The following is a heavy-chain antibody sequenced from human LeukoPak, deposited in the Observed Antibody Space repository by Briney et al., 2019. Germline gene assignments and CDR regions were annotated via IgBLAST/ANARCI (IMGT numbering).Heavy chain of an antibody. CDR2: IYYSGST. CDR1: GGSVSSGSYY. D-gene: IGHD3-22*01. V-gene: IGHV4-61*01. CDR3: ARALKTRGYYYDSSGYIYYFDY. J-gene: IGHJ4*02. Sequence: SETLSLTCTVSGGSVSSGSYYWSWIRQPPGKGLEWIGYIYYSGSTNYNPSLKSRVTISVVTSKNQFSLKLSSVTAADTAVYYCARALKTRGYYYDSSGYIYYFDYWGQGTLVTVSS.